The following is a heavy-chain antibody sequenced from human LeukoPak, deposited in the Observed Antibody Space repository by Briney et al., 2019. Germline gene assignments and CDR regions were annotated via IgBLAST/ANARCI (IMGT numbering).Heavy chain of an antibody. V-gene: IGHV1-18*04. CDR2: ISAYNGNT. CDR3: ARSLVAIVVVPAAIPPNWFDP. CDR1: GYTLTSYG. Sequence: ASVKVSCKASGYTLTSYGISWVRQAPGQGLEWMGWISAYNGNTNYAQKLQGRVTMTTDTSTSTAYMELRSLRSDNTAVYYCARSLVAIVVVPAAIPPNWFDPWGQGTLVTVSS. D-gene: IGHD2-2*02. J-gene: IGHJ5*02.